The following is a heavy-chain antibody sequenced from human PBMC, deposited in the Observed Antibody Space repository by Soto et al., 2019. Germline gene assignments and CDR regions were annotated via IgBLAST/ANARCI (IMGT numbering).Heavy chain of an antibody. CDR1: GGAFNKFA. CDR2: IIPFFSTP. D-gene: IGHD3-10*01. CDR3: ARDRVMRGNSYYYGMDV. Sequence: QVQLVQSGAEVKKPGSSVKVSCKASGGAFNKFAITWVRQAPGQGLEWMGAIIPFFSTPNYAQRLQGRVTIAADESTSRSYMGLSSLRSEDTAIYYCARDRVMRGNSYYYGMDVWGQGTTVTVSS. V-gene: IGHV1-69*12. J-gene: IGHJ6*02.